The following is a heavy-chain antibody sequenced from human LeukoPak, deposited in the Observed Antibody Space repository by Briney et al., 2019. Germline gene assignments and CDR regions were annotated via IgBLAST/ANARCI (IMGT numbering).Heavy chain of an antibody. V-gene: IGHV4-59*12. D-gene: IGHD6-13*01. CDR3: ARVGTQQLDYYGMDV. J-gene: IGHJ6*02. Sequence: PSETLSLTCTVSGGSITSYYWSWIRQPPGKGLEWIGYIYYSGSTNYNPSLKSRVTISVDTSKNQFSLKLSSVTAADTVVYYCARVGTQQLDYYGMDVWGQGTTVTVSS. CDR2: IYYSGST. CDR1: GGSITSYY.